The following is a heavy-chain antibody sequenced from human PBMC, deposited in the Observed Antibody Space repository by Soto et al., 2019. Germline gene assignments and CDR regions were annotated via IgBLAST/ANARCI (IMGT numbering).Heavy chain of an antibody. J-gene: IGHJ6*02. CDR3: ANTLHSYYYYYGMHV. D-gene: IGHD4-4*01. CDR2: ISGSGGST. Sequence: VQLLESGGGLVQPGGSLRLACAASGFTFSSYAMSWVRQAPGKGLEWVSAISGSGGSTYYADSVKGRVTISRDNSKNTLYLQMNSLRAEDTAVYFCANTLHSYYYYYGMHVWGQGTTVTVSS. CDR1: GFTFSSYA. V-gene: IGHV3-23*01.